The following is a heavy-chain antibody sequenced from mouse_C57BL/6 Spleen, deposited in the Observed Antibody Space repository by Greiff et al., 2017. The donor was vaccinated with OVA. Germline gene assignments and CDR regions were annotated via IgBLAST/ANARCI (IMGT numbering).Heavy chain of an antibody. CDR3: ASMVTTSRYWYFEV. CDR2: FYPRSGNT. Sequence: VKLMESGAELARPGASVKLSCKASGYTFTSYGISWVKQRTGQGLEWIGEFYPRSGNTYYNEKFKGKATLTADKSSSAAYMELRRLTSEDSAVYFCASMVTTSRYWYFEVWGTGTTVTVAS. CDR1: GYTFTSYG. D-gene: IGHD2-2*01. J-gene: IGHJ1*03. V-gene: IGHV1-81*01.